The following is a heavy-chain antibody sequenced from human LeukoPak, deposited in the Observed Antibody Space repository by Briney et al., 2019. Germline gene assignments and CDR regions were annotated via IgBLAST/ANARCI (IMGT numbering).Heavy chain of an antibody. CDR3: TTTESTIFGVVTF. D-gene: IGHD3-3*01. Sequence: GGSLRLSCAASGFTLSNAWMSWVRQAPGKGLEWVGRIKSKTDGRTTDYAAPVKGRFTISRDDSKNTLYLQMNSLKTEDTAVYYCTTTESTIFGVVTFWGQGTLVTVSS. J-gene: IGHJ4*02. CDR2: IKSKTDGRTT. CDR1: GFTLSNAW. V-gene: IGHV3-15*01.